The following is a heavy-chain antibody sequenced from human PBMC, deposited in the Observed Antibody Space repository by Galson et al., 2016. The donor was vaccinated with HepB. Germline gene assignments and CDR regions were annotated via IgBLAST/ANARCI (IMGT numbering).Heavy chain of an antibody. Sequence: ETLSLTCSVSGGSIINYYWSWVRQPPGKGLEWIGYAFHSGSTNYNPSLKSRVAISMDTSKNQFSLKLSSVTAADTAVYFCAGFWERGFYYYGMDVWGQGTTVTVSS. CDR3: AGFWERGFYYYGMDV. V-gene: IGHV4-59*01. CDR1: GGSIINYY. D-gene: IGHD1-26*01. CDR2: AFHSGST. J-gene: IGHJ6*02.